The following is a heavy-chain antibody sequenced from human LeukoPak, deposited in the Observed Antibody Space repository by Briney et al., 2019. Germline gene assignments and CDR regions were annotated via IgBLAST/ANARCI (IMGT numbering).Heavy chain of an antibody. CDR2: ISRSSSYI. J-gene: IGHJ4*02. D-gene: IGHD3-10*01. CDR3: ARLLWFGELSGYFDY. Sequence: PGGSLRLSCAASGFTFSSYSMNWVRQAPGKGLEWVSSISRSSSYIYYADSVKGRFTISRDNSKNTLYLQMNSLRAEDTAVYYCARLLWFGELSGYFDYWGQGTLVTVSS. V-gene: IGHV3-21*01. CDR1: GFTFSSYS.